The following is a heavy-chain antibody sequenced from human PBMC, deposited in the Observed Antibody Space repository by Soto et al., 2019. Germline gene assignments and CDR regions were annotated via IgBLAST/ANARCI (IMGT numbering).Heavy chain of an antibody. J-gene: IGHJ6*02. CDR1: GYTFTSYG. CDR3: ARSGGSGYSHYYYYYGMDV. CDR2: ISAYNGNT. V-gene: IGHV1-18*01. Sequence: ASVKVSCKASGYTFTSYGISWVRQAPGQGLEWMGWISAYNGNTNYAQKLQGRVTMTTDTSTSTAYMELRSLRSDDTAVYYCARSGGSGYSHYYYYYGMDVWGQGTTVTV. D-gene: IGHD3-22*01.